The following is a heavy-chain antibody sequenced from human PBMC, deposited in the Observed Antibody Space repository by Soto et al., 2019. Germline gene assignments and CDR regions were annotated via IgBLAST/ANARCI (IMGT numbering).Heavy chain of an antibody. CDR3: AKDRTMVRGWYFDY. CDR2: ISYDGSNK. Sequence: GGSLRLSCAASGFTFSSYGMHWARQAPGKGLEWVAVISYDGSNKYYADSVKGRFTISRDNSKNTLYLQMNSLRAEDTAVYYCAKDRTMVRGWYFDYWGQGTLVTVSS. CDR1: GFTFSSYG. D-gene: IGHD3-10*01. V-gene: IGHV3-30*18. J-gene: IGHJ4*02.